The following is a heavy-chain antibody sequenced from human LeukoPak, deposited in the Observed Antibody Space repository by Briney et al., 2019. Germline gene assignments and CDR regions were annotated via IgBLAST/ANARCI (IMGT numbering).Heavy chain of an antibody. Sequence: GASVKVSCKASGGTFSSYAISWVRQAPGQGLEWMGRIIPIFGTANYAQKFQGRVTITTDESTSTAYMELSGLRSGDTAVYYCAREGQTATYPYWGQGTLVTVSS. V-gene: IGHV1-69*05. J-gene: IGHJ4*02. CDR1: GGTFSSYA. CDR2: IIPIFGTA. CDR3: AREGQTATYPY. D-gene: IGHD2-21*02.